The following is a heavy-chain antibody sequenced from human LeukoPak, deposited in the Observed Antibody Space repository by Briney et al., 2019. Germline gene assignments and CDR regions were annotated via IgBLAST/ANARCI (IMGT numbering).Heavy chain of an antibody. CDR3: AKSGGLSGSGRLAMDV. Sequence: GGSLRLSCAASGFTFSTYAMSWVRLAPGKGLEWVSGISGSGGSTYYADSVKGRFTSSRDNSNNTLYVQMNSLRVEDTAVYYCAKSGGLSGSGRLAMDVWGQGTTVTVSS. CDR1: GFTFSTYA. CDR2: ISGSGGST. J-gene: IGHJ6*02. V-gene: IGHV3-23*01. D-gene: IGHD3-10*01.